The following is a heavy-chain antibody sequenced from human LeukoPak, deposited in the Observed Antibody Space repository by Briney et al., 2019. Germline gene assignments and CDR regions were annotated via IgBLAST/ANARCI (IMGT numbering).Heavy chain of an antibody. CDR2: IYTGETT. CDR1: GFTVSSKY. CDR3: AKVGAVAAVEN. Sequence: GGSLRLSCAASGFTVSSKYMSWVRQAPGKGLEWVSVIYTGETTYYADSVKGRFTISRDNSKNTLYLQTDGLRVEDTAVYYCAKVGAVAAVENWGQGTLVTVSS. V-gene: IGHV3-66*01. J-gene: IGHJ4*02. D-gene: IGHD6-19*01.